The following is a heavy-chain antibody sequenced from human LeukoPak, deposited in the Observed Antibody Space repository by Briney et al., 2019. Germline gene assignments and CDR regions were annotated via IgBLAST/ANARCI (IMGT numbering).Heavy chain of an antibody. Sequence: SETLSLTCTVSGGSISSRSHCWGWIRQPPGKGLEWIGTMFYSGSTYYNPSLKSRVAISVDTSENQFSLELNSVTAADTAVSYCAVAGFRYYDSSGWHAFDFWARGTMVTVFS. CDR1: GGSISSRSHC. V-gene: IGHV4-39*01. CDR2: MFYSGST. D-gene: IGHD3-22*01. J-gene: IGHJ3*01. CDR3: AVAGFRYYDSSGWHAFDF.